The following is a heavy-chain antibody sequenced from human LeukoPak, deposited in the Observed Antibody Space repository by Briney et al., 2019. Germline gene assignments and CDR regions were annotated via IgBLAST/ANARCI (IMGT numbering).Heavy chain of an antibody. CDR3: ATGLSSYETSDYPILKY. V-gene: IGHV1-18*01. D-gene: IGHD3-22*01. CDR1: GYTFTSYG. J-gene: IGHJ4*02. Sequence: GASVKVSCKASGYTFTSYGISWVRQAPGQGLEWMGWISAYNGNTNYAQKLQGRVTMTTDTSTSTAYMELRSLRSDDTAVYYCATGLSSYETSDYPILKYWGQGTLVTVSS. CDR2: ISAYNGNT.